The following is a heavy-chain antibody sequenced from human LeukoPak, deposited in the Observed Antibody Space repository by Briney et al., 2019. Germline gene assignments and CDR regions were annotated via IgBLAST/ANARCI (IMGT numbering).Heavy chain of an antibody. CDR1: GGSLSSSNCY. CDR2: IYHTGST. D-gene: IGHD6-13*01. CDR3: AREEYSSDWYGHDS. J-gene: IGHJ4*02. Sequence: SETLSLTCTVSGGSLSSSNCYWTWIRQPPGKDLEWIGYIYHTGSTFYNPSLKSRVTLSVDTSKNQFSLRLTSVTAADTAFYYCAREEYSSDWYGHDSWGQGTLVTVSS. V-gene: IGHV4-30-2*01.